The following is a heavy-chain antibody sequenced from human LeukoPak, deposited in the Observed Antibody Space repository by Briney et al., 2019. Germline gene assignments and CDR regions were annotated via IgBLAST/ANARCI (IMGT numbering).Heavy chain of an antibody. CDR2: IHYSGST. J-gene: IGHJ6*03. CDR3: ARVGSSWSGSYFYYYMDV. V-gene: IGHV4-39*07. Sequence: PSETLSLTCNVSGGSISTTKYYWGWIRQPPGKGLEWLGNIHYSGSTYYNPSLKSRVTISVDTSKNQFSLKLSSVTAADTAVYYCARVGSSWSGSYFYYYMDVWGKGTTVTVSS. CDR1: GGSISTTKYY. D-gene: IGHD6-13*01.